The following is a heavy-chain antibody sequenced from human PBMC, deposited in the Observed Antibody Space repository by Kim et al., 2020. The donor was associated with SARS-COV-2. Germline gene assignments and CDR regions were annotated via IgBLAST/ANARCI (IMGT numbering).Heavy chain of an antibody. CDR2: INHSGST. CDR1: GGSLSGFS. J-gene: IGHJ6*04. D-gene: IGHD4-17*01. CDR3: ARGSAGSTVTASSYTFLDV. V-gene: IGHV4-34*01. Sequence: SETLSLTCAVYGGSLSGFSWSWIRQAPGEGLEWIGEINHSGSTTYMPSLESRVTMSPAKSRNQFSLKLSSLTAADTAVYYCARGSAGSTVTASSYTFLDVWGKGTTGTVSS.